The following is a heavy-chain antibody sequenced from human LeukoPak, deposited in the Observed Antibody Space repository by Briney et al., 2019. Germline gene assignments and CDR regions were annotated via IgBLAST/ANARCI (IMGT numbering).Heavy chain of an antibody. V-gene: IGHV3-21*01. J-gene: IGHJ4*02. Sequence: AGGSLRLSCAASGFTFSNYNMNWVRQAPGKGLEWVSSISSSSSYIYYADSLRGRFTISRDSAENSLYLQMISLRAEDTAVYYCARGRDGSQSPIDYWGQGTLVTVSS. CDR2: ISSSSSYI. CDR1: GFTFSNYN. CDR3: ARGRDGSQSPIDY. D-gene: IGHD5-24*01.